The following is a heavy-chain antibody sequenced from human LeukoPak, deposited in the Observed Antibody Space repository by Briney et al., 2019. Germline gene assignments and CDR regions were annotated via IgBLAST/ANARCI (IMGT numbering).Heavy chain of an antibody. J-gene: IGHJ5*02. D-gene: IGHD6-19*01. CDR2: ISGSGGST. Sequence: GGALRLSRAASGFTFSSYAMSWVRQAPGKGREWVSAISGSGGSTYYADSLKGRFTISRHNSKNTLYLQMNSLGAEDTAVYYCAKDPAVAGTWGQGTLVTVSS. CDR3: AKDPAVAGT. CDR1: GFTFSSYA. V-gene: IGHV3-23*01.